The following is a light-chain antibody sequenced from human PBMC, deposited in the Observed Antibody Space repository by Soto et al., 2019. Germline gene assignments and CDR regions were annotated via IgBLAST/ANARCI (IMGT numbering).Light chain of an antibody. J-gene: IGKJ1*01. Sequence: IVLTQSPATLSVSPGERVALSCRASQSLSTNLAWYQQKPGQPPRLLIYRASTRATGVPARFSGSGSGTEFSLTISSLQSEDFAVYYCHQYNTWPPWTFGPGTKVDIK. CDR1: QSLSTN. CDR3: HQYNTWPPWT. CDR2: RAS. V-gene: IGKV3-15*01.